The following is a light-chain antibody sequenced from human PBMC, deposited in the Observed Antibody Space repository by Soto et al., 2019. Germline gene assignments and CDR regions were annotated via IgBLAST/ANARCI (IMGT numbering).Light chain of an antibody. CDR3: QRGFT. CDR2: DAS. V-gene: IGKV3-11*01. Sequence: EIVLTQSPATLSLSPGERATLSCRASQSVSSYLAWYQQKPGQAPRLLIYDASNRATGIPARFSGSGSGTDFTLTISSLEPEDFAFYYCQRGFTFGPGTKVDIK. CDR1: QSVSSY. J-gene: IGKJ3*01.